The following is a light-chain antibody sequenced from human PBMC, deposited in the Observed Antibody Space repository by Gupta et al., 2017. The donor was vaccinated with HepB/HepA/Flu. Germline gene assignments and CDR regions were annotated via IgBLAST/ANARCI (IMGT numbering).Light chain of an antibody. J-gene: IGKJ1*01. CDR1: QRISSQ. CDR3: QQSYSTPWT. V-gene: IGKV1-39*01. CDR2: AAS. Sequence: DIQMTQSPSSLSASVGDRVTITCRASQRISSQLNWYQQKPGKAPKLLIYAASSLQSGVPSRFSGSGSGTDFTLTISSLQPEDFATYYCQQSYSTPWTFGQGTKVEIK.